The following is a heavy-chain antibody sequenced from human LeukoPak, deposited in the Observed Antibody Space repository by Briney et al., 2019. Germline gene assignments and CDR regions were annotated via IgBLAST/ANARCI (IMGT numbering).Heavy chain of an antibody. CDR3: ARACVYYDSSGCDY. Sequence: PGGSLRLSCAASGFTFSSYEMNWVRQAPGKGLEWVSYISSSGSTIYYADSVKGRFIISRDNAKKSVYLQMNSLRVEDTAVYYCARACVYYDSSGCDYWGQGTLVTVSS. J-gene: IGHJ4*02. CDR1: GFTFSSYE. V-gene: IGHV3-48*03. D-gene: IGHD3-22*01. CDR2: ISSSGSTI.